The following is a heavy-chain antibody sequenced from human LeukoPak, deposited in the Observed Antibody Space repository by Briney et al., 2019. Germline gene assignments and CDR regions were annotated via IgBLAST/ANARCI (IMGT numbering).Heavy chain of an antibody. CDR3: ARVIWSTTLTAYYLDY. CDR1: GYTFTSYA. Sequence: ASVKVSCKASGYTFTSYAMHWVRQAPGQRLEWMGWIDAGNGRTKYSQDFQGRVTISRDTSASIAYMELSSLRSDDMAVYYCARVIWSTTLTAYYLDYWGQGTLVTVSS. V-gene: IGHV1-3*03. D-gene: IGHD2-21*02. J-gene: IGHJ4*02. CDR2: IDAGNGRT.